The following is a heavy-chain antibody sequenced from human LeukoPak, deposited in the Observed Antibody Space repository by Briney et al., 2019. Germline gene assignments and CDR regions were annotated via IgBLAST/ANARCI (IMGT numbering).Heavy chain of an antibody. CDR2: ISGSGGST. V-gene: IGHV3-23*01. CDR3: AKSDDPPSNAFDI. D-gene: IGHD3-3*01. CDR1: GFTFSSYA. J-gene: IGHJ3*02. Sequence: GGSLRLSCAASGFTFSSYAMSWVRQAPGKGLEWVSAISGSGGSTYYADSVKGRFTTSRDNSKNTLYLQMNSLRAEDTAVYYCAKSDDPPSNAFDIWGQGTMVTVSS.